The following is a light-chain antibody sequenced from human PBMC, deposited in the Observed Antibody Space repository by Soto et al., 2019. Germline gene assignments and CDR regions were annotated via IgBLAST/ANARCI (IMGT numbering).Light chain of an antibody. CDR2: DVT. V-gene: IGLV2-14*01. CDR1: SSDGGGYNS. Sequence: SGRTEPASVSGSPGRSITISCTGTSSDGGGYNSVSWYRQDPGKAPKLMIYDVTNRPSGVSNRFSGSKSGNTASLTISGLQAEDEADYYCSSFTSSITYVFGTGTKVTVL. CDR3: SSFTSSITYV. J-gene: IGLJ1*01.